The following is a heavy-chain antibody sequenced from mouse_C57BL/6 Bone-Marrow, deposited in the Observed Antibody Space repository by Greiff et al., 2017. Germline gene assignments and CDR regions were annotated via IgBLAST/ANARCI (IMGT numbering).Heavy chain of an antibody. J-gene: IGHJ2*01. CDR1: GYTFTSYG. D-gene: IGHD1-1*01. CDR3: ARRGPTVVATTDD. CDR2: IYPRSGNT. Sequence: QVQLKESGAELARPGASVKLSCKASGYTFTSYGISWVKQRTGQGLEWIGEIYPRSGNTYYNEKFKGKATLTADKSSSTAYMELRSLTSEDSAVYFCARRGPTVVATTDDWGQGTTLTVSS. V-gene: IGHV1-81*01.